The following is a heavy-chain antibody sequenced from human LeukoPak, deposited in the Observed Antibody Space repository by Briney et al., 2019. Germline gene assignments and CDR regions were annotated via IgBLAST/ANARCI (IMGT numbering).Heavy chain of an antibody. V-gene: IGHV3-7*04. CDR2: IKQDGSEK. CDR1: GFTFNRWW. D-gene: IGHD2-15*01. Sequence: AGGSLRLSCAASGFTFNRWWMTWVRQAAGKGLEWVANIKQDGSEKYYVDSVKGRFTISRDNANNSLYLQMNSLRAEDTAVYYCVRDQVRYCSGGNCYHDAFDVWGQGTMVTVSS. CDR3: VRDQVRYCSGGNCYHDAFDV. J-gene: IGHJ3*01.